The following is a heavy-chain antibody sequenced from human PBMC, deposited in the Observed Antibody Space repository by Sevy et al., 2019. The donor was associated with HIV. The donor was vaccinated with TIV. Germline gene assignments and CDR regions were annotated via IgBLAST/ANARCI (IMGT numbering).Heavy chain of an antibody. CDR3: ARVTDCSGGSCYFLSAFDI. Sequence: GGSLRLSCAASGFTVSSNYMSWVRQAPGKGLEWVSVIYSGGSTYYADSVKGRFTISRENSKNTLYLQMNSLRAEDTAVYYCARVTDCSGGSCYFLSAFDIWGQGTMVTVS. V-gene: IGHV3-53*01. CDR1: GFTVSSNY. CDR2: IYSGGST. D-gene: IGHD2-15*01. J-gene: IGHJ3*02.